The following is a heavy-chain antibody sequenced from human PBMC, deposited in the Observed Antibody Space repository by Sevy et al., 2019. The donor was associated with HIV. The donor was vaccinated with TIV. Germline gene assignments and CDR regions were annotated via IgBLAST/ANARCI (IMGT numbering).Heavy chain of an antibody. CDR3: AKAIAARRRSGYFDY. J-gene: IGHJ4*02. D-gene: IGHD6-6*01. V-gene: IGHV3-23*01. Sequence: GGSLRLSCAASGFTFSSYAMSWVRQAPGKGLEWVSAISGSGGSTYYADSVKGRFTISRDNSKNTLYLQMNSLRANDTAVYYCAKAIAARRRSGYFDYWGQGTLVTVSS. CDR1: GFTFSSYA. CDR2: ISGSGGST.